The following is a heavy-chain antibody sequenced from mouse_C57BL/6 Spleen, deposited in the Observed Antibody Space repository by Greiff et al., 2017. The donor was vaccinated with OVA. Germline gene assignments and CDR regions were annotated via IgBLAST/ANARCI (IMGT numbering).Heavy chain of an antibody. J-gene: IGHJ1*03. Sequence: QVQLQQSGAELARPGASVKLSCKASGYTFTSYGISWVKQRTGQGLEWIGEIYPRSGNTYYNEKFKGKATLTADKSSSTAYMELRSLTSEDSAVYFCARMEVTATGWYFDVWGTGTTVTVSS. CDR1: GYTFTSYG. V-gene: IGHV1-81*01. CDR3: ARMEVTATGWYFDV. D-gene: IGHD2-2*01. CDR2: IYPRSGNT.